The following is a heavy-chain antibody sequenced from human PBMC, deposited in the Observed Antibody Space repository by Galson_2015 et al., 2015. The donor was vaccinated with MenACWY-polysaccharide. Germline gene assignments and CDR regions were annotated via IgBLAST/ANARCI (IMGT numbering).Heavy chain of an antibody. CDR2: INADGSAT. Sequence: LRLSCAASGFSFSTYWMHWVRHAPGKGLVWVSRINADGSATDYADSVRGRFTISRDNAKNTLYLEMNSLRAEDTAVYYCTKAGAKYGRGSSCYFNWFDPWGQGTLVTVSS. CDR3: TKAGAKYGRGSSCYFNWFDP. CDR1: GFSFSTYW. V-gene: IGHV3-74*01. D-gene: IGHD2-15*01. J-gene: IGHJ5*02.